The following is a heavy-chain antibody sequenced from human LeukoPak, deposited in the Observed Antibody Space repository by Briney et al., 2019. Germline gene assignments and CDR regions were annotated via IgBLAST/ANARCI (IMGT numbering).Heavy chain of an antibody. V-gene: IGHV4-30-2*01. CDR3: ARWSGSVTARNYYYYMDV. J-gene: IGHJ6*03. Sequence: SETLSLTCTVSGGSTSSGGYYWSWIRQPPGKGLEWIGYIYHSGSTYYNPSLKSRVTISVDRSKDQFSLKLSSVTAADTAVYYCARWSGSVTARNYYYYMDVWGEGTTVTVSS. CDR1: GGSTSSGGYY. D-gene: IGHD6-6*01. CDR2: IYHSGST.